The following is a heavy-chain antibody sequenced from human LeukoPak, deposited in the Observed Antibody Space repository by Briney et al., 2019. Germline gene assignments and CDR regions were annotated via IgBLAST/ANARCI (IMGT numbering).Heavy chain of an antibody. CDR3: ARRGKPYCISTSCYTGSFFY. D-gene: IGHD2-2*02. CDR2: INHSGST. Sequence: SETLSLTCAVYGGSFSGYYWSWIRQPPGKGLEWIGEINHSGSTNYNPSLKSRVTISVDTSKNQFSLKLSSVTAADTAVYYCARRGKPYCISTSCYTGSFFYWGQGTLVTVSS. CDR1: GGSFSGYY. V-gene: IGHV4-34*01. J-gene: IGHJ4*02.